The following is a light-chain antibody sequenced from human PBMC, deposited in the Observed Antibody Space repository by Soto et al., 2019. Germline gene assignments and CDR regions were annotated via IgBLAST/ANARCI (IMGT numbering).Light chain of an antibody. J-gene: IGKJ1*01. CDR2: GAS. CDR3: QQYGT. Sequence: EIVMTQSSATLSVSPGERATLSCRASQSVSSNLAWYQQKPGQAPRLLIYGASTRATGIPARFSGSGSGTEFTLTISSLQSEDFAVYYCQQYGTLGQGTKVDIK. CDR1: QSVSSN. V-gene: IGKV3-15*01.